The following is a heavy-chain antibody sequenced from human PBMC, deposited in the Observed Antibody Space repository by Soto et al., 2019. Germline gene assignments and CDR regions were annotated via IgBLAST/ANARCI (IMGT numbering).Heavy chain of an antibody. CDR3: ARDAPVQQLVEPKRFDP. V-gene: IGHV3-21*01. D-gene: IGHD6-13*01. CDR2: ISSSSSYI. J-gene: IGHJ5*02. CDR1: GFTFSSYS. Sequence: PGGSLRLSCAASGFTFSSYSMNWVRQAPGKGLEWVSSISSSSSYIYYADSVKGRFTISRDNAKNSLYLQMNSLRAEDTAVYYCARDAPVQQLVEPKRFDPWGQGTLVTVSS.